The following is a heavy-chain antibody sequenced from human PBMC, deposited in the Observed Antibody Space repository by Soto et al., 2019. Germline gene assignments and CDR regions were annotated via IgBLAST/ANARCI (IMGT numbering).Heavy chain of an antibody. CDR1: GFTFSSYS. J-gene: IGHJ5*02. CDR2: ISSSSSSYI. Sequence: AGGSLRLSCAASGFTFSSYSMNWVRQAPGKGLEWVSSISSSSSSYIYYADSVKGRFTISRDNAKNSLYLQMNSLRAGDTAVYYCARGALGYCSSTSCYVWVGTNWFDPWGQGTLVTVSS. CDR3: ARGALGYCSSTSCYVWVGTNWFDP. D-gene: IGHD2-2*01. V-gene: IGHV3-21*01.